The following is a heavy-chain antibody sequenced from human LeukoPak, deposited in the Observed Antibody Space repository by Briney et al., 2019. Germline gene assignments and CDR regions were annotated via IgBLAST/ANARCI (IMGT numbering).Heavy chain of an antibody. V-gene: IGHV3-30-3*01. D-gene: IGHD6-13*01. J-gene: IGHJ4*02. Sequence: GGSLRLSCAASGFTFSSYAMHWVRQAPGKGLEWVAVISYDGSNKYYADSVKGRFTISRDNSKNTLYLQMNSLRAEDTAVYYCARDGSSSRPGYWGQGTLVTVSS. CDR2: ISYDGSNK. CDR1: GFTFSSYA. CDR3: ARDGSSSRPGY.